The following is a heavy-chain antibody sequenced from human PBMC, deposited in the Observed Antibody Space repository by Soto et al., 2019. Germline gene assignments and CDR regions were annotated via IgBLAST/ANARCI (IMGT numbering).Heavy chain of an antibody. Sequence: SETLSLTCAVYGGSFSGYYWSWIRQPPGKGLEWIGEINHSGSTNYNPSLKSRVTISVDTSKNQFSLKLSSVTAADTAVYYCARVFMVRGVIRQYFDLWGRGTLVTVSS. V-gene: IGHV4-34*01. CDR1: GGSFSGYY. D-gene: IGHD3-10*01. CDR2: INHSGST. J-gene: IGHJ2*01. CDR3: ARVFMVRGVIRQYFDL.